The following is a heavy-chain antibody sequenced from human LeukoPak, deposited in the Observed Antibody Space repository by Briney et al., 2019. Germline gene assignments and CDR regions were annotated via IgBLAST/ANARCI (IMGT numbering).Heavy chain of an antibody. CDR1: GGSFSGYY. V-gene: IGHV4-34*01. Sequence: SETLSLTCAVYGGSFSGYYWSWIRQPPGKGLEWIGEINHSGSTNYNPSLKSRDTISVDTSKNQFSLKLSSVTAADTAVYYCARGGAAAGPYAFDIWGQGTMVTVSS. CDR2: INHSGST. D-gene: IGHD6-13*01. J-gene: IGHJ3*02. CDR3: ARGGAAAGPYAFDI.